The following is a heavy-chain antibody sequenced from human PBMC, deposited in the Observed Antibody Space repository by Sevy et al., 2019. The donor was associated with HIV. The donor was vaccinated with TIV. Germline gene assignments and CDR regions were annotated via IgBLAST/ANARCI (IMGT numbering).Heavy chain of an antibody. CDR1: GGSISSYY. J-gene: IGHJ4*02. D-gene: IGHD6-19*01. CDR3: ARYSSGWYLPSYFDY. Sequence: SETLSLTCTVSGGSISSYYWSWIRQPAGKGLEWIGRIYTSGSTKYNPSLKSRVTMSVDTSKNQFSLKLSSVTAADTAVYYCARYSSGWYLPSYFDYWGQGTLVTVSS. CDR2: IYTSGST. V-gene: IGHV4-4*07.